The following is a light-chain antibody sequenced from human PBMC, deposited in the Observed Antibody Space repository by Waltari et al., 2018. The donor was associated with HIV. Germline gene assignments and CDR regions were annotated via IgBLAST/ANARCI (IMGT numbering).Light chain of an antibody. Sequence: DIQMTQSPLSLSASVGDRVTITCRASQSINSQLHWYQQKPGKAPNLLIFAASSLQRGTPSLFSGSGFGTDFSLTISSLQPEDFATYYCQQTYSTPLTFGEGTKVDIK. CDR3: QQTYSTPLT. CDR1: QSINSQ. V-gene: IGKV1-39*01. J-gene: IGKJ4*01. CDR2: AAS.